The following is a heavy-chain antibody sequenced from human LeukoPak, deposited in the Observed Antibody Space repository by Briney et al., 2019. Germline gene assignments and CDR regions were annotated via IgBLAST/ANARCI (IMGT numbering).Heavy chain of an antibody. D-gene: IGHD4-23*01. CDR1: GGSFSGYY. V-gene: IGHV4-34*01. CDR3: ARQVTPLGLRLDY. Sequence: SETLSLTCAVYGGSFSGYYWSWIRQPPGKGLEWIGEINHSGSTNYNPSLKSRVTISVDRSKNQFSLKLSSVTAADTAVYYCARQVTPLGLRLDYWGQGTLVTVSS. J-gene: IGHJ4*02. CDR2: INHSGST.